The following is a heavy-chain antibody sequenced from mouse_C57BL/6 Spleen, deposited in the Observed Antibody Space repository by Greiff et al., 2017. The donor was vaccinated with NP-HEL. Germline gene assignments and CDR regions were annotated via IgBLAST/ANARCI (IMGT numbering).Heavy chain of an antibody. Sequence: VQVVESGAELMKPGASVKLSCKATGYTFTGYWIEWVKQSPGHGLEWIGEILPGSGSTNYNEKFKGKATFTADTSSNTAYMQLSSLTAEDSAIYYCASLTSGVARGFDYWGQGTTLTVSS. CDR3: ASLTSGVARGFDY. CDR1: GYTFTGYW. D-gene: IGHD1-1*01. CDR2: ILPGSGST. V-gene: IGHV1-9*01. J-gene: IGHJ2*01.